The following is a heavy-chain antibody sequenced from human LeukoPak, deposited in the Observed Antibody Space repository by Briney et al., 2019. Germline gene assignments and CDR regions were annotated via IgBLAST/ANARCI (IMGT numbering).Heavy chain of an antibody. Sequence: KSSETLSLTCTVSGGSISSYYWSWIRQPPGKGLEWIGYIYYSGSTNYNPSLKSRVTISVDTSKNQFSLKLSSVTAADTAVYYCARGNSGLLWFGELSRNEIDYWGQGTLVTVSS. V-gene: IGHV4-59*01. J-gene: IGHJ4*02. D-gene: IGHD3-10*01. CDR1: GGSISSYY. CDR3: ARGNSGLLWFGELSRNEIDY. CDR2: IYYSGST.